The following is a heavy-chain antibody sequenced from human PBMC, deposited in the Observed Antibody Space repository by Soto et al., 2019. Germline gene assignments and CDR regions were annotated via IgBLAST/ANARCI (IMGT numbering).Heavy chain of an antibody. CDR1: GFTFSSYS. CDR3: ARDPYSSGWYDFSDY. CDR2: ISSSSSTI. V-gene: IGHV3-48*02. J-gene: IGHJ4*02. Sequence: PGGSLRLSCAASGFTFSSYSMNWVRQAPGKGLEWVSYISSSSSTIYYADSVKGRFTISRDNAKNSLYLQMNSLRDEDTAVYYCARDPYSSGWYDFSDYWGQGTLVTVSS. D-gene: IGHD6-19*01.